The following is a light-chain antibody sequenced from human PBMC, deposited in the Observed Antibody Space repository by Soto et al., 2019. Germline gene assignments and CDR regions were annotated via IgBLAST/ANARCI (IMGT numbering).Light chain of an antibody. J-gene: IGLJ3*02. CDR2: GIS. CDR1: ASDIGNYNY. CDR3: SSYTAYTTLWV. Sequence: QSVLTQPASVSGSPGQSITISCTGTASDIGNYNYVSWYQQHPGKVPKLLIYGISNRPSGVSDRFSASKSGNAASLTISGLQAEDDAHYYCSSYTAYTTLWVFGGGTKLTVL. V-gene: IGLV2-14*01.